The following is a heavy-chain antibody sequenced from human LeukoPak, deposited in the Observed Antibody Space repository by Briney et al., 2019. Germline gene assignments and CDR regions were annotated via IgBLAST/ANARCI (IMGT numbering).Heavy chain of an antibody. CDR1: GFTFNSYS. J-gene: IGHJ4*02. CDR2: ISSDSLYI. D-gene: IGHD4-17*01. CDR3: ARGNYGDYET. Sequence: GGSLRLSCAASGFTFNSYSMNWVRQAPGKGLEWVSSISSDSLYIFYADSVKGRFTISRDNAKNSLYLQMSSLRAEDTAVYYCARGNYGDYETWGQGTLVTVSS. V-gene: IGHV3-21*01.